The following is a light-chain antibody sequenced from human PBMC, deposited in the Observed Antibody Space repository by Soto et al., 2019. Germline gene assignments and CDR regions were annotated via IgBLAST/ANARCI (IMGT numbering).Light chain of an antibody. CDR2: NAA. CDR3: QQNYSTPPYT. Sequence: DIQMTQSPSSLSASVGDRVTITCRASQGVSGYLHWYQVKPGKAPKLLIYNAASLQSGVPSRFSGSGDGTAFSLTTSSLQQEDFGTYYCQQNYSTPPYTFGQGTKLEI. J-gene: IGKJ2*01. CDR1: QGVSGY. V-gene: IGKV1-39*01.